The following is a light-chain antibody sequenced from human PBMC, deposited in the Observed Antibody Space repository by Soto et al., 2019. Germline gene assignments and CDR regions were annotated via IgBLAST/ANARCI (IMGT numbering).Light chain of an antibody. Sequence: DKQMTQSPSSLSASVGDRVTITCRANHAINNHLAWYQHKPGKIPKFLIYAASTLQPRVSSRFSGSGFGTGFTLTISSLQTEDVASDYCQKYSSVPPGFTSGTGTKVDIK. V-gene: IGKV1-27*01. CDR2: AAS. CDR3: QKYSSVPPGFT. J-gene: IGKJ3*01. CDR1: HAINNH.